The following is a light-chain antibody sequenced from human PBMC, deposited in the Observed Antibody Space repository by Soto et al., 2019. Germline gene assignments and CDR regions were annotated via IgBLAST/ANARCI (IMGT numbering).Light chain of an antibody. Sequence: DIQMTQSPSSLSASVGERVTISCQASQDISNFLNWYQHKPGKAPKLLIYDASNLQAGVPSRFSGSGSGTDFIFTISSLQPEDIATYYCQQYDNLPRYTFGQGTKVDIK. CDR3: QQYDNLPRYT. V-gene: IGKV1-33*01. CDR2: DAS. J-gene: IGKJ2*01. CDR1: QDISNF.